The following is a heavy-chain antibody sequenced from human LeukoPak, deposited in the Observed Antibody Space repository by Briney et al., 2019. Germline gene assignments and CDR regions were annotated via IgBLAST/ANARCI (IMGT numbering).Heavy chain of an antibody. Sequence: GGSLRLSCVASGFSFSSYVMNWVRQAPGTGLEWVSAISGNGGSTHYADSVKGRFTISRDNSRNTLFLRMNSLRADDTAVYYCAKNYASGRGVPYAMDVWGQGTTVTVSS. D-gene: IGHD3-10*01. CDR2: ISGNGGST. CDR1: GFSFSSYV. J-gene: IGHJ6*02. CDR3: AKNYASGRGVPYAMDV. V-gene: IGHV3-23*01.